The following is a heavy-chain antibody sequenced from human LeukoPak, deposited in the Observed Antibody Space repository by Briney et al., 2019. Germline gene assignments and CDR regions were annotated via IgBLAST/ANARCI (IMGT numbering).Heavy chain of an antibody. D-gene: IGHD6-19*01. CDR2: ISGSGGST. J-gene: IGHJ4*02. CDR1: GFTFSSYE. Sequence: GGSLRLSCAASGFTFSSYEMNWVRQAPGKGLEWVSAISGSGGSTYYADSVKGRFTISRDNSKNTLYLQMNSLRAEDTAVYYCAKARDSSGWYFDYWGQGTLVTVSS. V-gene: IGHV3-23*01. CDR3: AKARDSSGWYFDY.